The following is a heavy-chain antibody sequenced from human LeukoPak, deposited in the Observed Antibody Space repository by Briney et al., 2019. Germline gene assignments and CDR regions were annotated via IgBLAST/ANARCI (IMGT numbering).Heavy chain of an antibody. CDR3: AREGGYSYGDAPLHFDH. Sequence: SETLSLTCTASGYSISSGYYWGWIRQPPGKGLEWIGSIYHSGSTYYNPSLKSRVTISVDTSKNQFSLKLSSVTAADTAVYYCAREGGYSYGDAPLHFDHWGQGILVTVSS. J-gene: IGHJ4*02. CDR2: IYHSGST. D-gene: IGHD5-18*01. V-gene: IGHV4-38-2*02. CDR1: GYSISSGYY.